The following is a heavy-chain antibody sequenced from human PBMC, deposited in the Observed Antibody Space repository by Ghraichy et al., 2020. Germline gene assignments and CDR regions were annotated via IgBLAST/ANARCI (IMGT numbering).Heavy chain of an antibody. D-gene: IGHD6-19*01. CDR2: ISGSGGST. CDR1: GFTFSSYA. J-gene: IGHJ4*02. Sequence: LSLTCAASGFTFSSYAMSWVRQAPGKGLEWVSAISGSGGSTYYADSVKGRFTISRDNSKNTLYLQMNSLRAEDTAVYYCAKVGGGPLSQWLVLSLWGQGTLVTVSS. V-gene: IGHV3-23*01. CDR3: AKVGGGPLSQWLVLSL.